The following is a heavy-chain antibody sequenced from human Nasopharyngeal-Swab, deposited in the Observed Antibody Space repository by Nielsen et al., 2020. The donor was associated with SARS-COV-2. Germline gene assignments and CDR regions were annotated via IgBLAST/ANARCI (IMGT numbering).Heavy chain of an antibody. V-gene: IGHV3-21*01. Sequence: GGSLRLSCAASRFTFSTYTMSWVRQAPGKGLEWVSSISSSSVDINYADSVKGRFTISRDNAKNSLYLQMNSLRAEDTAVYYCASPGTGGSPYWGQGTLVTVSS. CDR2: ISSSSVDI. CDR1: RFTFSTYT. J-gene: IGHJ4*02. D-gene: IGHD2-8*02. CDR3: ASPGTGGSPY.